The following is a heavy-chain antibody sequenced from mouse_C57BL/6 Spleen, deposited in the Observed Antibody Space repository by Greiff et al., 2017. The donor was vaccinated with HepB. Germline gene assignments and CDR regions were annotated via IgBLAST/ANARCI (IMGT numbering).Heavy chain of an antibody. CDR3: THYYGSSHY. D-gene: IGHD1-1*01. V-gene: IGHV1-15*01. Sequence: QVQLQQSGAELVRPGASVTLSCKASGYTFTDYEMHWVKQTPVHGLEWIGAIDPETGGTAYNQKFKGKAILTADKSSSTAYMELRSLTSEDSAVYYCTHYYGSSHYWGQGTTLTVSS. CDR2: IDPETGGT. CDR1: GYTFTDYE. J-gene: IGHJ2*01.